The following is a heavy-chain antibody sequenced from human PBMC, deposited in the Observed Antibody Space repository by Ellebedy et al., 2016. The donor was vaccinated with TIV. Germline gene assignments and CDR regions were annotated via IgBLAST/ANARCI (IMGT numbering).Heavy chain of an antibody. D-gene: IGHD3-10*01. V-gene: IGHV4-34*01. Sequence: SETLSLXXAVYGGSFSGYYWSWIRQPPGKGLEWIGEINHSGSTNYKSSLKSRVTISVDTSKNQFSLKLSSVTAADTAVYYCARRITMVRGVPDYYGMDVWGQGTTVTVSS. CDR2: INHSGST. CDR1: GGSFSGYY. CDR3: ARRITMVRGVPDYYGMDV. J-gene: IGHJ6*02.